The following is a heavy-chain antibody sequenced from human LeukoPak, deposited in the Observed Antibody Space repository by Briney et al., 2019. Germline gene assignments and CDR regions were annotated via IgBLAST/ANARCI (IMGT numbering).Heavy chain of an antibody. CDR3: AGVYSSGWYYFDY. Sequence: SQTLSLTCAVSGGSISSGGYSWSWIRQPPGKGLEWIGYIYHSGSTYYNPSLKSRVTISVDRSKNQFSLKLSSVTAADTAVYYCAGVYSSGWYYFDYWGQGTLATVSS. J-gene: IGHJ4*02. CDR2: IYHSGST. D-gene: IGHD6-19*01. CDR1: GGSISSGGYS. V-gene: IGHV4-30-2*01.